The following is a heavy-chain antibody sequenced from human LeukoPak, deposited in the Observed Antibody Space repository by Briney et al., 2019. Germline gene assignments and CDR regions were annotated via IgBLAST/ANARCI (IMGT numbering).Heavy chain of an antibody. J-gene: IGHJ4*02. CDR3: ARDSATIRGFDY. V-gene: IGHV3-48*03. Sequence: GGSLRLSCAASGFTFSSYEMSWVRQAPGKGLEWVSYISSSGSTIYYADSMKGRFTISRDNAKNSLYLQMNSLRAEDTAVYYCARDSATIRGFDYWGQGTLVTVSS. CDR2: ISSSGSTI. CDR1: GFTFSSYE. D-gene: IGHD5-24*01.